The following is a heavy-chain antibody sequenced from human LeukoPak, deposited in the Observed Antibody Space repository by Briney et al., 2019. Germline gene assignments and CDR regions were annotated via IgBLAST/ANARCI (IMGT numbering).Heavy chain of an antibody. D-gene: IGHD3-22*01. J-gene: IGHJ3*02. CDR2: IYSGGST. CDR3: AREGYYYDSSGYYSEAFDI. Sequence: PGGSLRLSCAASGFTVSSNYMSWVRQAPGKGLEWVSVIYSGGSTYYADSVKGRFTISRDSSKNTLYLQMNSLRAEDTAVYYCAREGYYYDSSGYYSEAFDIWGQGTMVTVSS. V-gene: IGHV3-53*01. CDR1: GFTVSSNY.